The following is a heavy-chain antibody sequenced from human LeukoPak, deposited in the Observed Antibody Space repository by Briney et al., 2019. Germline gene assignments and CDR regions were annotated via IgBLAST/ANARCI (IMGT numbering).Heavy chain of an antibody. Sequence: GALLKLSCKASGYTFTSYYMPCGRQAPRQERECRRLMNPTSGSTGHAQNFHARVTIPRDKSTPTAYTHLSCLRFEDPAIYYCARDNSVGHNAWWFDPWGEETLVTVSS. CDR1: GYTFTSYY. CDR3: ARDNSVGHNAWWFDP. CDR2: MNPTSGST. D-gene: IGHD1-26*01. V-gene: IGHV1-46*01. J-gene: IGHJ5*02.